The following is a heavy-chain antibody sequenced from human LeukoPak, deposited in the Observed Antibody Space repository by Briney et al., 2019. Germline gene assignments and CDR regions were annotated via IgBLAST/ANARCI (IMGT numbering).Heavy chain of an antibody. CDR3: ARDWGGNSYGYFDY. J-gene: IGHJ4*02. V-gene: IGHV4-31*03. Sequence: PSETLSLTCTVSGGSISSGGYYWSWIRQHPGKGLEWIGYIYYSGSTYYNPSLKSRVTISVDTSKNQFSLKLSSVTAADTAVYYCARDWGGNSYGYFDYWGQGTLVTVSS. CDR2: IYYSGST. D-gene: IGHD5-18*01. CDR1: GGSISSGGYY.